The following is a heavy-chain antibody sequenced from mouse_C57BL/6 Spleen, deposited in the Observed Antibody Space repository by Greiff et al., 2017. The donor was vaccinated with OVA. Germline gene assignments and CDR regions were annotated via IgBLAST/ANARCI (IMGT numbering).Heavy chain of an antibody. CDR3: ARGMGAYYGSSPSYFDV. D-gene: IGHD1-1*01. Sequence: QVQLQQSGTELVKPGASVKLSCKASGYTFTSYWMHWVKQRPGQGLEWIGNINTSNGGTNYNEKFKSNATLTLDKSSTTTYMQLSILTSEDSAVYYCARGMGAYYGSSPSYFDVWGTGTTVTVSS. CDR1: GYTFTSYW. CDR2: INTSNGGT. V-gene: IGHV1-53*01. J-gene: IGHJ1*03.